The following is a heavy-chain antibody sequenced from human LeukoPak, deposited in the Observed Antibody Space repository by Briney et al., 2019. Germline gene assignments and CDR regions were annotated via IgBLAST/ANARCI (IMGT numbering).Heavy chain of an antibody. CDR1: GGSISSGDYY. CDR3: ARGRHYYGSGSYYADQIFDY. D-gene: IGHD3-10*01. J-gene: IGHJ4*02. CDR2: IYYSGST. Sequence: PSQTLSLTCTVSGGSISSGDYYWSWIRQPPGKGLEWIGYIYYSGSTYYNPSLKSRVTISVDRSKNQFSLKLSSVTAADTAVYYCARGRHYYGSGSYYADQIFDYWGQGTLVTVSS. V-gene: IGHV4-30-4*01.